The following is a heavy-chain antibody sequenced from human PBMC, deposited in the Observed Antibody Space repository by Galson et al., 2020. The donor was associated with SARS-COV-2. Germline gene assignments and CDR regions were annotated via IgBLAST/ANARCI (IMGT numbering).Heavy chain of an antibody. V-gene: IGHV3-74*01. CDR1: GFTFSNYA. D-gene: IGHD7-27*01. CDR3: ARGDMGNDYFDY. CDR2: IYSEGSST. J-gene: IGHJ4*02. Sequence: ALHGESLKISCAASGFTFSNYAMSWVRQAPGKGLEWVSRIYSEGSSTSYADSVKGRFTISGDNAKNTLYLQMNSLRAEDTAVYYCARGDMGNDYFDYWGQGTLVTVSS.